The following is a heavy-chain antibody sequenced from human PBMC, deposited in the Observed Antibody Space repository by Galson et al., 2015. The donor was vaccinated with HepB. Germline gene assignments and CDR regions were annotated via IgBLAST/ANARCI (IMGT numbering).Heavy chain of an antibody. CDR1: GFTFSSYG. CDR2: ISYDGSNK. D-gene: IGHD3-16*01. Sequence: SLRLSCAASGFTFSSYGMHWVRQAPGKGLEWVAVISYDGSNKYYADSVKGRFTISRDNSKNTLYLQMNSLRAEDTAVYYCAKDYEPLADRNWFDPWGQGTLVTVSS. CDR3: AKDYEPLADRNWFDP. J-gene: IGHJ5*02. V-gene: IGHV3-30*18.